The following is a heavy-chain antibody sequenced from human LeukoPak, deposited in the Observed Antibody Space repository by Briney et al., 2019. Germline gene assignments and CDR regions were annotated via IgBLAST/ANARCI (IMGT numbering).Heavy chain of an antibody. Sequence: TSETLSLTCTVSGGSISSYYWSWIRQPPGKGLEWIGYIYYSGSTNYNPSLKSRVTISVDTSKNQFSLKLSSVTAADTAVYYCAATQRWLQFDCWGQGALVTVSS. CDR1: GGSISSYY. D-gene: IGHD5-24*01. J-gene: IGHJ4*02. V-gene: IGHV4-59*01. CDR2: IYYSGST. CDR3: AATQRWLQFDC.